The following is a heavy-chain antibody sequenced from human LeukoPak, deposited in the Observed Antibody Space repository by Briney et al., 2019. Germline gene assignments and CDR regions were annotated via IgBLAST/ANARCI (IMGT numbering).Heavy chain of an antibody. D-gene: IGHD3-10*01. Sequence: GGSLRLSCAASGFTVSSNYMSWVRQAPGKGLEWVSVIYSGGSTYYADSVKGRFTISRDNSKNTLYLQMNSLRAEDTAVYYCASTEDYNYYYYYMDVWGKGTTVTVSS. CDR1: GFTVSSNY. V-gene: IGHV3-66*02. CDR2: IYSGGST. J-gene: IGHJ6*03. CDR3: ASTEDYNYYYYYMDV.